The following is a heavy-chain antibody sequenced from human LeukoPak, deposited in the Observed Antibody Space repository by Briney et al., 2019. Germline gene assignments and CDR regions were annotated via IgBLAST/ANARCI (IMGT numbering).Heavy chain of an antibody. CDR3: ARGLTYYDFWSGYYSWHYYYGMDV. CDR1: GCTFTSYD. Sequence: GASVKVSCKASGCTFTSYDINWVRQATGQGLEWMGWMNPNSGNTGYAQKFQGRVTMTRNTSISTAYMELSSLRSEDTAVYYCARGLTYYDFWSGYYSWHYYYGMDVWGQGTTVTVSS. D-gene: IGHD3-3*01. CDR2: MNPNSGNT. J-gene: IGHJ6*02. V-gene: IGHV1-8*01.